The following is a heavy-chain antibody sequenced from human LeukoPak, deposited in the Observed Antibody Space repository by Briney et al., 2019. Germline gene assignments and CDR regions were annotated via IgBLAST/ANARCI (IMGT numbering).Heavy chain of an antibody. CDR2: ISGSGGST. V-gene: IGHV3-23*01. CDR3: ARDQGCSSTSCYTSHYYYYMDV. J-gene: IGHJ6*03. D-gene: IGHD2-2*02. CDR1: GFTFSSYA. Sequence: PGGSLRLSCAASGFTFSSYAMSWVRQAPGKGLEWVSAISGSGGSTYYADSVKGRFTISRDNSKNTLYLQMNSLRAEDTAVYYCARDQGCSSTSCYTSHYYYYMDVWGKGTTVTVSS.